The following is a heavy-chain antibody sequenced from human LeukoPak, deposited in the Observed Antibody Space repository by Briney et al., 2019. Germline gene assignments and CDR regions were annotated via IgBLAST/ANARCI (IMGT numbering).Heavy chain of an antibody. CDR3: ARKPAYDILTGYEYYFDY. Sequence: GESLKISCKGSGYSFTSYWIGWVRQMPVKGLEWMWIIPPGDSDTRYSPSFQGQVTISADKSISTAYLQWSSLKASDTAMYFCARKPAYDILTGYEYYFDYWGQGTLVTVSS. V-gene: IGHV5-51*01. J-gene: IGHJ4*02. CDR2: IPPGDSDT. D-gene: IGHD3-9*01. CDR1: GYSFTSYW.